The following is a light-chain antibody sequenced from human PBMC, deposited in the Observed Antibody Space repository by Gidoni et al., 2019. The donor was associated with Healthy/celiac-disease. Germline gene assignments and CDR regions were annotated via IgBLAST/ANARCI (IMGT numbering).Light chain of an antibody. CDR3: QKYNNAPPRT. J-gene: IGKJ4*01. Sequence: DIQMTQSPSSLSASVGDRVTITCRASQGISNYLAWYQQKPGKVPKLLIYAASTLQSGVPSRCSGSGSGTDFTLTISSLQPEDVATYYCQKYNNAPPRTFGEGTKVEIK. CDR1: QGISNY. V-gene: IGKV1-27*01. CDR2: AAS.